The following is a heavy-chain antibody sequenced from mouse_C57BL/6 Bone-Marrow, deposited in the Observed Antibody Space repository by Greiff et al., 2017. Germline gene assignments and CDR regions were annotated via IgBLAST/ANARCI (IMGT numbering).Heavy chain of an antibody. V-gene: IGHV1-64*01. Sequence: QVQLQQPGAELVKPGASVKLSCKASGYTFTSYWMHWVKQRPGQGLEWIGMIHPNSGSINYNEKFKRKATLTVDQSSSTAYMQLSSLPSEDAAVYYCGRCGQLRLRAWFADWGQGTLVTVSA. CDR3: GRCGQLRLRAWFAD. CDR2: IHPNSGSI. CDR1: GYTFTSYW. D-gene: IGHD3-2*02. J-gene: IGHJ3*01.